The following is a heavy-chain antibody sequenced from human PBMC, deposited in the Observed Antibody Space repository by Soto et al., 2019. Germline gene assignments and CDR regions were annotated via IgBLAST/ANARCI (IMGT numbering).Heavy chain of an antibody. CDR2: IYTSGST. Sequence: SETLSLTCTVSGGSISSYYWSWIRRPAGKGLEWIGRIYTSGSTNYNPSLKSRVTMSVDTSKNQFSLKLSSVTAADTAVYYCARYFAWEGRGYSYGFDYWGQGTLVTVSS. D-gene: IGHD5-18*01. CDR3: ARYFAWEGRGYSYGFDY. J-gene: IGHJ4*02. V-gene: IGHV4-4*07. CDR1: GGSISSYY.